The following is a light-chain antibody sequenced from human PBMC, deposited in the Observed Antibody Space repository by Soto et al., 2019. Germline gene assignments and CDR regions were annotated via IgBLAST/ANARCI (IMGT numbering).Light chain of an antibody. J-gene: IGLJ1*01. V-gene: IGLV1-44*01. CDR1: SSNIGSNV. CDR3: AAWDDNLSGFYV. CDR2: GHN. Sequence: QSALTQPPSVSGTPRQRVTVSCAGSSSNIGSNVVNWYQHLPGRAPKLLIYGHNQRPSEAPDRFSGSKSGTSASLAISGLQSEDEAEYYCAAWDDNLSGFYVFGTGTKVTVL.